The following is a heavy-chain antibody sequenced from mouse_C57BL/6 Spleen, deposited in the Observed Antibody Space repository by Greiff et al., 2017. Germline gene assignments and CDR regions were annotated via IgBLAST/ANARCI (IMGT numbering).Heavy chain of an antibody. J-gene: IGHJ3*01. V-gene: IGHV3-6*01. CDR1: GYSITSGYY. CDR3: ARDNYGSSPWFAY. CDR2: ISYDGSN. D-gene: IGHD1-1*01. Sequence: DVKLQESGPGLVKPSQSLSLPCSVTGYSITSGYYWNWIRQFPGNKLEWMGYISYDGSNNYNPSLKNRISITRDTSKNQFFLKLNSVTTEDTATYYCARDNYGSSPWFAYWGQGTLVTVSA.